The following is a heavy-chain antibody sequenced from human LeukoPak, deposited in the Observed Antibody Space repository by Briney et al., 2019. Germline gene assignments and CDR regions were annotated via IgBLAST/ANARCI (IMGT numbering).Heavy chain of an antibody. D-gene: IGHD3-22*01. CDR3: ARGRRNYDSSAYQGGDS. Sequence: GGSLRLSCAVSGFTVSSNYMTWVRQAPGKGLEWVSIIYSDGSTYYADSVKGRFTISRDISKNILYLRMNSLRAEDTAVYYCARGRRNYDSSAYQGGDSWGQGTLVTVSS. V-gene: IGHV3-66*01. CDR2: IYSDGST. J-gene: IGHJ4*02. CDR1: GFTVSSNY.